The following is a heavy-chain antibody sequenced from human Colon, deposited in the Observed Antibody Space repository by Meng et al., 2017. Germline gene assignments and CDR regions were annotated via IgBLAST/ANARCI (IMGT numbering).Heavy chain of an antibody. CDR1: GYTFSDYH. D-gene: IGHD3-16*01. CDR2: INPSGGGT. J-gene: IGHJ4*02. CDR3: ARERFGESPDY. V-gene: IGHV1-46*01. Sequence: QVQVGPSVAEVEKPGASVKVSCKASGYTFSDYHMHWVRQAPGQGLEWMGIINPSGGGTRYAQKFQGRVTMSRDTSTSTVYMDLSSLTSDDTAVYYCARERFGESPDYWGQGTLVTVSS.